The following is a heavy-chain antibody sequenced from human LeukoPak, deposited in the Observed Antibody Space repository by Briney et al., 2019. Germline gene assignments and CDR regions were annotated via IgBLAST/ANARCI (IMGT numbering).Heavy chain of an antibody. CDR1: GGSISSYY. D-gene: IGHD2-21*01. Sequence: SETLSLTCTVSGGSISSYYWSWIRQPPGKGLEWIGYIYYSGSTNYNPSLKSRVTISVDTSKNQFSLKLSSVTAADTAVYYCARPPSIYYYGMDVWGQGTTVTVSS. CDR3: ARPPSIYYYGMDV. CDR2: IYYSGST. J-gene: IGHJ6*02. V-gene: IGHV4-59*08.